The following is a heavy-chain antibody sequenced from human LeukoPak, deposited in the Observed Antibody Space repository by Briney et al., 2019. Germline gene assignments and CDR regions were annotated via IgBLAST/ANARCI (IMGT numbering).Heavy chain of an antibody. CDR2: ISGSGGST. J-gene: IGHJ4*02. V-gene: IGHV3-23*01. Sequence: GGSLRLSCAASGFTFSSYAMSWVRQAPGKGLEWVSAISGSGGSTYYADSVKGRFTISRDNSKNTLYLQMNSLRAEDTAVYYCAKQKDIVVVIATFDNWGQGTLVTVSS. CDR1: GFTFSSYA. D-gene: IGHD2-21*01. CDR3: AKQKDIVVVIATFDN.